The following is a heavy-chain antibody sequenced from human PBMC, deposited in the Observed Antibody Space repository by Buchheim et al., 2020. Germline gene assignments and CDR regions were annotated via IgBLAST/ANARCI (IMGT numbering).Heavy chain of an antibody. V-gene: IGHV1-18*01. CDR3: ARVHNWKAAGFFYYYYGSDV. CDR2: ISAYDGNT. J-gene: IGHJ6*02. D-gene: IGHD1-20*01. CDR1: GYTFTRYG. Sequence: QVQLVQSGAEVKKPGASVKVSCKASGYTFTRYGISWVRQAPGQGLEWMGWISAYDGNTNYAQKFQGRVTLTTDTSTTTAYMELRSLRSDDTAVYFCARVHNWKAAGFFYYYYGSDVWGQGTT.